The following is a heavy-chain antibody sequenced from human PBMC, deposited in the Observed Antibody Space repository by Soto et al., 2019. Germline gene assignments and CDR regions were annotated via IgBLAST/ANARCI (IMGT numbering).Heavy chain of an antibody. Sequence: QVQLQESGPGLVKPSQTLSLTCTVSGGSISSGGYYWRWIRQHPGKGLEWIGYIYYSGSTYYNPSLKRRVSISVDTSKNQFSLKRSCVTAADTAVYYCASRGYSYGFPLGMDVWGRGTTVTVSS. V-gene: IGHV4-31*03. J-gene: IGHJ6*02. CDR2: IYYSGST. CDR1: GGSISSGGYY. CDR3: ASRGYSYGFPLGMDV. D-gene: IGHD5-18*01.